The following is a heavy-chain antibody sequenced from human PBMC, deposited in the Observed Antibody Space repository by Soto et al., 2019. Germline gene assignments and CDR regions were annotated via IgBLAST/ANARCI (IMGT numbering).Heavy chain of an antibody. CDR3: ARDYYDYIWGRHLDAFDI. CDR1: GGSISSYY. CDR2: IYYSGST. D-gene: IGHD3-16*01. J-gene: IGHJ3*02. V-gene: IGHV4-59*01. Sequence: SETLSLTCTVSGGSISSYYWSWIRQPPGKGLEWIGYIYYSGSTNYNPSLKSRVTISVDTSKNQFSLKLSSVTAADTAVYYCARDYYDYIWGRHLDAFDIWGQGTMVTVSS.